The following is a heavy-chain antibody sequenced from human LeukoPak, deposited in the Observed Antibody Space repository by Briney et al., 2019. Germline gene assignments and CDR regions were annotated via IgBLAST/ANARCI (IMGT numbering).Heavy chain of an antibody. D-gene: IGHD6-13*01. V-gene: IGHV3-30*02. Sequence: GGSLRLSCVASEFTFSSYGMHWVRQAPGKGLEWVAYIRYDGSDRYYADSVKGQFTISRDNSKNTLYLQMNSLRVEDTAVYYCAKERYSSSSLFAVTPFDYWGQGTRITVSS. CDR3: AKERYSSSSLFAVTPFDY. CDR2: IRYDGSDR. CDR1: EFTFSSYG. J-gene: IGHJ4*02.